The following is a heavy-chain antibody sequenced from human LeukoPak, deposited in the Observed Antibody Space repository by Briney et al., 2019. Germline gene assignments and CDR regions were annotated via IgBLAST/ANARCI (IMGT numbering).Heavy chain of an antibody. CDR1: GFTFSSYG. Sequence: GGSLRLSCAASGFTFSSYGMHWVRRAPGKGLEWVAVIWYDGSNKYYADSVKGRFTISRDNSRNTVYLHMNSLRAEDTAVYHCAKKQQAGTGWNYMDVWGTGTTVTVSS. V-gene: IGHV3-33*06. CDR2: IWYDGSNK. D-gene: IGHD1-1*01. J-gene: IGHJ6*03. CDR3: AKKQQAGTGWNYMDV.